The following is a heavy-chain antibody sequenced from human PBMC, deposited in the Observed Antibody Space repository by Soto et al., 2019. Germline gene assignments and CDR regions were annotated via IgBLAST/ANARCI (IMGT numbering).Heavy chain of an antibody. J-gene: IGHJ6*02. Sequence: ESGPTLVNPTETLTLTCTVSGFSLSNARMGVSWIRQPPGKALEWLAHIFSNDEKSYNTSLKSRLTISKDTSKSQVVLSMTNMDPVDTATYYCARILYSSGWYSGMDVWGQGTTVTVSS. CDR2: IFSNDEK. V-gene: IGHV2-26*01. CDR1: GFSLSNARMG. D-gene: IGHD6-19*01. CDR3: ARILYSSGWYSGMDV.